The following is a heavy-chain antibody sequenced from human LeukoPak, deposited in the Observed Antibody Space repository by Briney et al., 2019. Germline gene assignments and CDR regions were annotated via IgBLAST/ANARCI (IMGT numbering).Heavy chain of an antibody. CDR3: ARAANFDWYNAFDI. CDR2: IYYSGST. V-gene: IGHV4-39*07. D-gene: IGHD3-9*01. CDR1: GGSISSSSYY. J-gene: IGHJ3*02. Sequence: NASETLSLTCTVSGGSISSSSYYWGWIRQPPGKGLEWIGSIYYSGSTYYNPSLKSRVTISVDTSKNQFSLKLSSVTAADTAVYYCARAANFDWYNAFDIWGQGTMVTVSS.